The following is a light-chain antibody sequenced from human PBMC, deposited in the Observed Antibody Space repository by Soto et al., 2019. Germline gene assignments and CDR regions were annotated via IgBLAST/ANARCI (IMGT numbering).Light chain of an antibody. CDR1: SSNIGAGYD. CDR2: GNT. J-gene: IGLJ2*01. V-gene: IGLV1-40*01. CDR3: QSYDSSLTVV. Sequence: VLTQPPSVSGAPGQRVTISCTGSSSNIGAGYDVHWYQQFPGTTPKFLIYGNTNRPSGVPDRFSASKSGTSASLDITGLQAEDEAEYFCQSYDSSLTVVFDGGTKVTVL.